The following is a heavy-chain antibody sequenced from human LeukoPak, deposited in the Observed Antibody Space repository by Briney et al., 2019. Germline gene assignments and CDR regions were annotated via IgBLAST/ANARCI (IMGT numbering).Heavy chain of an antibody. CDR2: ISWNSGSI. D-gene: IGHD3-22*01. Sequence: GRSLRLSCAASGFTFDDYAMHWVRQAPGKGLEWVSGISWNSGSIGYADSVKGRFTISRDNAKNSLYLQMNSLRAEDTALYYCAKAGTRSYHYDSSGYFDYWGQGTLVTVSS. V-gene: IGHV3-9*01. CDR3: AKAGTRSYHYDSSGYFDY. J-gene: IGHJ4*02. CDR1: GFTFDDYA.